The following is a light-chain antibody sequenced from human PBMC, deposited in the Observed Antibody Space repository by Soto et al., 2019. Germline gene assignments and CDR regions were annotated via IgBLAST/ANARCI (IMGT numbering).Light chain of an antibody. J-gene: IGLJ1*01. CDR1: TSDVGGFNY. V-gene: IGLV2-11*01. CDR2: DVT. CDR3: CSYAGNYSYV. Sequence: QSVLTQPRSVSGSPGQSVTISCTGTTSDVGGFNYVSWYQQSPGKAPKLMISDVTKRPSGVPDRFSGSKSGNTASLTISGLQAEDEADYYCCSYAGNYSYVFGTGTKLTVL.